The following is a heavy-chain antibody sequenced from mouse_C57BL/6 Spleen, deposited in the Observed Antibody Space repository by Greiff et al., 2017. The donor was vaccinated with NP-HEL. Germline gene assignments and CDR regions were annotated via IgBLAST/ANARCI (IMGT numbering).Heavy chain of an antibody. J-gene: IGHJ4*01. CDR1: GFTFSDFY. V-gene: IGHV7-1*01. CDR3: ARDEDAMDY. Sequence: EVKLMESGGGLVQSGRSLRLSCATSGFTFSDFYMEWVRQSPGKGLEWIAAIRNKANDYTTEYSASVKGRFIVSIDTSPSILYLQMKTLRAEDTTIYSCARDEDAMDYWGQGTSVTVSS. CDR2: IRNKANDYTT.